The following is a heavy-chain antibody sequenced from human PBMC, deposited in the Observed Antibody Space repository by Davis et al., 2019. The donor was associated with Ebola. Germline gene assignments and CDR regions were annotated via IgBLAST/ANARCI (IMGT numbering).Heavy chain of an antibody. D-gene: IGHD2-8*01. Sequence: SGPTLVKPTPTLTLTCTFSGFSLRTSGMGVGWIRQPPGKALECLGFTFWDDDRRYSPSLKSRLTITEDTSKNQVVLTMTNMDPADTATYYCTRLAYTNGWFYFDYWGQGSLVTVSS. CDR1: GFSLRTSGMG. V-gene: IGHV2-5*02. CDR2: TFWDDDR. CDR3: TRLAYTNGWFYFDY. J-gene: IGHJ4*02.